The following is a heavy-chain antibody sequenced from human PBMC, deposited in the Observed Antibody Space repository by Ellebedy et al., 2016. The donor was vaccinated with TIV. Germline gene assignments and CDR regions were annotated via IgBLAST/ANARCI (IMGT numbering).Heavy chain of an antibody. CDR3: AAEYQLLLAFDP. D-gene: IGHD2-2*01. V-gene: IGHV1-58*01. J-gene: IGHJ5*02. Sequence: SVKVSXXASGFTFTSSAVQWVRQARGQRLEWIGWIVVGSGNTNYAQKFQERVTITRDMSTSTAYMELSSLRSEDTAVYYCAAEYQLLLAFDPWGQGTLVTVSS. CDR1: GFTFTSSA. CDR2: IVVGSGNT.